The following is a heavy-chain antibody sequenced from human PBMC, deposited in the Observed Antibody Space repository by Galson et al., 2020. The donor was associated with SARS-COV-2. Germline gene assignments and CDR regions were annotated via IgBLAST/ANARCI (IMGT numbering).Heavy chain of an antibody. J-gene: IGHJ6*02. CDR3: ASGDVITMVRGVIYYYYYGMDV. CDR2: IGTAGDT. CDR1: GFTFSSYD. V-gene: IGHV3-13*01. Sequence: GESLKISCAASGFTFSSYDMHWVRQATGKGLEWVSAIGTAGDTYYPGSVKGRFTISRENAKNSLYLQMNSLRAGDTAVYYCASGDVITMVRGVIYYYYYGMDVWGQGTTVTVSS. D-gene: IGHD3-10*01.